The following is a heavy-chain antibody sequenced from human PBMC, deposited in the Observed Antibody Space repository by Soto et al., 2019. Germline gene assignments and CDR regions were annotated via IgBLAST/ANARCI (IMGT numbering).Heavy chain of an antibody. CDR2: IYIDGNT. V-gene: IGHV3-66*01. D-gene: IGHD4-17*01. J-gene: IGHJ4*02. Sequence: SGFTVSSDYMSWVRQAPGKGLEWVSVIYIDGNTFYADSVKGRFTISRDNSKNTLYLQMNNLRVEDTAMYYCVRDQSLVTTTWGQGTLVTVSS. CDR3: VRDQSLVTTT. CDR1: GFTVSSDY.